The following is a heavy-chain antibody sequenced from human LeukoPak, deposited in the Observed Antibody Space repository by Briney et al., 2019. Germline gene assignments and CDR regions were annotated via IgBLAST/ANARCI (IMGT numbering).Heavy chain of an antibody. D-gene: IGHD3-10*01. CDR1: GFPFGSEA. V-gene: IGHV3-23*01. J-gene: IGHJ3*02. CDR2: ISPGGGTT. Sequence: GGSLRLSCVVSGFPFGSEAMSWVRQDPGRGLEWASTISPGGGTTYYADSVKGQFTISRDNSKNTLYLQMNSLRAEDTAVYYCAKGAILWFGELSQDAFDIWGQGTMVTVSS. CDR3: AKGAILWFGELSQDAFDI.